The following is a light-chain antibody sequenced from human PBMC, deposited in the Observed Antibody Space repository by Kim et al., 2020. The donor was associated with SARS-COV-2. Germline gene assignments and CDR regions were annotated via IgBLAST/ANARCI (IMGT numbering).Light chain of an antibody. Sequence: EIVLTQSPATLSLSPGERATISCRASQSVSSYLAWYQQKPGQAPRLLIYDASNRATGIPARFSGSGSGTDFTLTISSLEPEDFAVYYCQQRGNWPPGFTFGPGTKVDIK. CDR3: QQRGNWPPGFT. CDR1: QSVSSY. CDR2: DAS. V-gene: IGKV3-11*01. J-gene: IGKJ3*01.